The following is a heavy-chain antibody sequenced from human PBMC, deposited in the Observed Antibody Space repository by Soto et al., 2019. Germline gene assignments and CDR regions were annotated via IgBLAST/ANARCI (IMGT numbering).Heavy chain of an antibody. CDR3: ARGISGSSQDYYYYGMDV. D-gene: IGHD3-10*01. Sequence: SETLSLTCTVSGGSISSYYWGWIRQPPGKGLEWIGYIYYSGSTNYNPSLKSRVTISVDTSKNQFSLKLSSVTAADTAVYYCARGISGSSQDYYYYGMDVWGQGTTVTVSS. J-gene: IGHJ6*02. V-gene: IGHV4-59*01. CDR1: GGSISSYY. CDR2: IYYSGST.